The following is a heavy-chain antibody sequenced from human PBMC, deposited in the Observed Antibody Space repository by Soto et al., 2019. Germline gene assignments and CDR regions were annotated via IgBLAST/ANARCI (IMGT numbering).Heavy chain of an antibody. CDR3: ARDRWELTRYYYYYGMDF. CDR1: GFTFSSYS. Sequence: GGSLRLSCAASGFTFSSYSMNWVRQAPGKGLEWVSYISSSSSTIYYADSVKGRFTISRDNAKNSLYLQMNSLRDEDTAVYYCARDRWELTRYYYYYGMDFWGQGITVTVSS. CDR2: ISSSSSTI. D-gene: IGHD1-26*01. V-gene: IGHV3-48*02. J-gene: IGHJ6*02.